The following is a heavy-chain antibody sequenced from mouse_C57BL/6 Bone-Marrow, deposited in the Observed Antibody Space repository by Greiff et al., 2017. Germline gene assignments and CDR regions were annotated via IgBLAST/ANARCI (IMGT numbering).Heavy chain of an antibody. Sequence: EVKLVESGGGLVKPGGSLKLSCAASGFTFSSYTMSWVRQTPEKRLQWVAAISGGGGNTYYPAGVKGRFTISRDNDMNILYLQMSGRRSEDTALYYCSRQVTTVLATKYFDVWGTGTTVTVAS. CDR3: SRQVTTVLATKYFDV. J-gene: IGHJ1*03. CDR1: GFTFSSYT. V-gene: IGHV5-9*01. CDR2: ISGGGGNT. D-gene: IGHD1-1*01.